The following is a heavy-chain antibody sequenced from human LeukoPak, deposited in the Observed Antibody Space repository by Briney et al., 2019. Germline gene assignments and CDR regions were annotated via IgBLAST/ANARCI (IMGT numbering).Heavy chain of an antibody. CDR3: AVQYYDFPFDP. J-gene: IGHJ5*02. D-gene: IGHD3-3*01. Sequence: SETLSLTCAISGYSISSGYYWGWIRQPPGKGLEWIGSIYHSGSTYYNPSLKSRVTISVDTSKNQFSLKLSSVTAADTAVYYCAVQYYDFPFDPWGQGTLVTVSS. CDR2: IYHSGST. CDR1: GYSISSGYY. V-gene: IGHV4-38-2*01.